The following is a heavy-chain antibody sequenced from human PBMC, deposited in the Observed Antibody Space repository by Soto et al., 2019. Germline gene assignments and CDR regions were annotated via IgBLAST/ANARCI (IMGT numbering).Heavy chain of an antibody. Sequence: QVQLQESGPGLVKPSQTLSLICTVSGGSISSGDYYWTWIRQHPGKGLEWIGYIYNSGSTHHNPSLKSRVILSLDMSKNQFSLKLSSATAADTAVYYCARAVASAGRDWYFDLWGRGTLVTVSS. J-gene: IGHJ2*01. CDR2: IYNSGST. V-gene: IGHV4-31*03. D-gene: IGHD6-13*01. CDR3: ARAVASAGRDWYFDL. CDR1: GGSISSGDYY.